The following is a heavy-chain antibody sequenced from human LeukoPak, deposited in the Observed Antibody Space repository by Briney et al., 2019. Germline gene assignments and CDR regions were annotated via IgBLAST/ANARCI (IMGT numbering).Heavy chain of an antibody. Sequence: GASLKISCKGSGYIFTSYWIGWVRQLPGKGLEWMGIIYPGDSDTRYSPSFQGQVTISADKSISTAYLQWSSLKASDTAMYYCARHSRLGGYYYFDLWGRGTLVTVSS. CDR2: IYPGDSDT. V-gene: IGHV5-51*01. CDR3: ARHSRLGGYYYFDL. D-gene: IGHD3-16*01. CDR1: GYIFTSYW. J-gene: IGHJ2*01.